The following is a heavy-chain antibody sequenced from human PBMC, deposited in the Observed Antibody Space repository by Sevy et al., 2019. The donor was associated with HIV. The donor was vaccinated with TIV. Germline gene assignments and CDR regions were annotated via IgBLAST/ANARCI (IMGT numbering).Heavy chain of an antibody. Sequence: GGSLRLSCVAPGFTFSPYWMTWVRQAPGKGLEWVANIRPDGSDKYYVDSVKGRFTISRDNAKNSLYLQMNSLRADDTAMYYCARGVGLDCWGQGALVTVSS. J-gene: IGHJ4*02. V-gene: IGHV3-7*01. CDR3: ARGVGLDC. D-gene: IGHD1-26*01. CDR2: IRPDGSDK. CDR1: GFTFSPYW.